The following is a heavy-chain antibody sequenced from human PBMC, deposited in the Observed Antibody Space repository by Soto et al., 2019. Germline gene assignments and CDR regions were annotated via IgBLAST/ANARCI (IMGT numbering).Heavy chain of an antibody. Sequence: GGSLRLSCAASGFTLSSYSMNWVRQAPGKGLEWVSSISSSSSYIYYADSVKGRFTISRDNTKNSLYLQMNSLRAEDTAVYYCARQRSCSGGSCYAFDFWGQGTLGTVSS. CDR3: ARQRSCSGGSCYAFDF. CDR2: ISSSSSYI. D-gene: IGHD2-15*01. CDR1: GFTLSSYS. J-gene: IGHJ4*02. V-gene: IGHV3-21*01.